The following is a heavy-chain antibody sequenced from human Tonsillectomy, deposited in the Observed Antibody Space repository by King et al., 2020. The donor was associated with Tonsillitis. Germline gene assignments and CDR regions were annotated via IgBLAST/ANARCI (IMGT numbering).Heavy chain of an antibody. D-gene: IGHD1-26*01. CDR3: ARDPIVGATTFDY. V-gene: IGHV1-46*01. CDR2: INPSGGTT. CDR1: GYTFTHYY. Sequence: QLVQSGAEVKKPGALVKVSCKASGYTFTHYYIHWVRQAPGLGLEWMGIINPSGGTTIYAQKFQGRVTMTRDTSTSTVYMELSSLRSEDTAVYYCARDPIVGATTFDYWGQGTLVTVSS. J-gene: IGHJ4*02.